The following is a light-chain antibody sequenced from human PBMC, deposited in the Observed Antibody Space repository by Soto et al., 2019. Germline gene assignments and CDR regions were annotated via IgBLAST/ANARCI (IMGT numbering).Light chain of an antibody. J-gene: IGKJ2*01. Sequence: EIVLTQSPGTLSLSPGERATLSCRASQRVSSSYLAWYQQKPGQAPRLLIYGASSRATGIPDRFSGSGSVTDFTLTISRLEPEDFAGYYCQQYGSSPPYTFGQGTKLEIK. CDR2: GAS. CDR3: QQYGSSPPYT. CDR1: QRVSSSY. V-gene: IGKV3-20*01.